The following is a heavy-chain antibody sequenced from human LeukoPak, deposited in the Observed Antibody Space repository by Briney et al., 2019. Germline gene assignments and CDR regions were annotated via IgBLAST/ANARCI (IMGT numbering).Heavy chain of an antibody. V-gene: IGHV1-2*06. CDR2: INPNSGGT. CDR3: ARDSGGYCSRSSCYSVAFKI. D-gene: IGHD2-2*01. Sequence: ASVNVSCKASGYTFTGYYMHWVRQAPAHGLEWIGRINPNSGGTNYAQKFQGRVTMNRDTSISTAYMEVSRLTSDDTAVYYCARDSGGYCSRSSCYSVAFKIWGQGTMVTVSS. CDR1: GYTFTGYY. J-gene: IGHJ3*02.